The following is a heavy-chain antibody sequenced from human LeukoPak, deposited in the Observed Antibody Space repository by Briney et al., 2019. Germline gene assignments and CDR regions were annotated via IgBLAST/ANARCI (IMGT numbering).Heavy chain of an antibody. CDR1: GFTFSSYA. V-gene: IGHV3-64*01. CDR3: ARGGWYYDSSGYYSPFDY. Sequence: PGGSLRLSCAASGFTFSSYAMHWVRQAPGKGLEYVSAISSNGGSTYYANSVKGRFTISRDNSKNTLYLQMGSLRAEDMAVYYCARGGWYYDSSGYYSPFDYWGQGTLVTVSS. CDR2: ISSNGGST. D-gene: IGHD3-22*01. J-gene: IGHJ4*02.